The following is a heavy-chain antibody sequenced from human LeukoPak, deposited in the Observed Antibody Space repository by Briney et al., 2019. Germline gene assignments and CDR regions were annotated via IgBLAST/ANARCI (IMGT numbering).Heavy chain of an antibody. CDR1: GFTFSSYS. CDR3: AREGDGFFDY. CDR2: ISSSSSTI. V-gene: IGHV3-48*01. J-gene: IGHJ4*02. D-gene: IGHD5-24*01. Sequence: GGSLRLSCAASGFTFSSYSMNWVRQAPGKGLEWVSYISSSSSTIYYADSVKGRFTISKDNAKNSLYLQMNSLRAEDTAVYYCAREGDGFFDYWGPGNLVTVSS.